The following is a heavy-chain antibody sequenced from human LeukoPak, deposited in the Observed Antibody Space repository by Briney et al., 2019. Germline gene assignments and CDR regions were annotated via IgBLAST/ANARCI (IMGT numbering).Heavy chain of an antibody. J-gene: IGHJ5*02. CDR1: GGSIISSYY. Sequence: SETLSLTCTVSGGSIISSYYWSWIRQPAGKGLEYIGRIYTSGSTSYNPSLKSRVTMSLDTSENQFSLKLTSVTAADTAVYYCARDFSGTIPIYNWNPRGWFDPWGQGTLVTVSS. CDR3: ARDFSGTIPIYNWNPRGWFDP. D-gene: IGHD1-20*01. V-gene: IGHV4-4*07. CDR2: IYTSGST.